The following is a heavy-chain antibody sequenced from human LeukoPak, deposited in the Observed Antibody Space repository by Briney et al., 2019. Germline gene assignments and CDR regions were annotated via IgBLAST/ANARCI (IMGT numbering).Heavy chain of an antibody. D-gene: IGHD5-12*01. V-gene: IGHV3-23*01. CDR2: ISRSGGSA. J-gene: IGHJ4*02. CDR1: GFTFTNYA. CDR3: AKATSGYDIRSHFDY. Sequence: GGSLRLSCAASGFTFTNYAISWVRQAPGKGLEWVSPISRSGGSAYYADSVKGRFSISRDNSRDTLYLQMNSLRAEDTALYYCAKATSGYDIRSHFDYWGQGTLVTVSS.